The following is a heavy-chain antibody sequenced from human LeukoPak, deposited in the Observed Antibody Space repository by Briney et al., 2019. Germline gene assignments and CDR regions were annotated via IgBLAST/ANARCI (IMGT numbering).Heavy chain of an antibody. D-gene: IGHD4-17*01. CDR3: ARDRTVSNWFDP. CDR1: GGSISSYS. Sequence: SETLSLTCTVSGGSISSYSWSWIRQPAGKGLEWIGRIYISGSTNYNPSLKSRVTISVDTSKNQFSLKLSSVTAADTAVYYCARDRTVSNWFDPWGQGTLVTVSS. J-gene: IGHJ5*02. V-gene: IGHV4-4*07. CDR2: IYISGST.